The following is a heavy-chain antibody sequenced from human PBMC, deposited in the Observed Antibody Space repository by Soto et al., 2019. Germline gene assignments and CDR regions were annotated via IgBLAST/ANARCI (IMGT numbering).Heavy chain of an antibody. J-gene: IGHJ6*02. Sequence: QVQLVQSGAEVKKPGASVKVSCKASGYTFTSYGITWVRQAPGQGLEWLGWINGYNGNTNYAQKLQGRVTMTTDTAASTAYMGLRSLRSDDTAVYYCARMGDGPYYYSGMDVWGQGTSVTVSS. V-gene: IGHV1-18*01. CDR3: ARMGDGPYYYSGMDV. CDR1: GYTFTSYG. CDR2: INGYNGNT. D-gene: IGHD3-16*01.